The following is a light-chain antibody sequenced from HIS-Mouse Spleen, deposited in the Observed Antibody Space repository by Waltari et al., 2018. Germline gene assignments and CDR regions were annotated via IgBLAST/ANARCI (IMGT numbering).Light chain of an antibody. CDR2: RNN. J-gene: IGLJ1*01. CDR1: SSNIVSHH. Sequence: QSVLTQPPSASGTPGQRVTISCSGSSSNIVSHHVYWSQQLPGTAPKLLIYRNNQRPSGVPDRFSGSKSGTSASLAISGLRSEDEADYYCAAWDDSLSGYVFGTGTKVTVL. CDR3: AAWDDSLSGYV. V-gene: IGLV1-47*01.